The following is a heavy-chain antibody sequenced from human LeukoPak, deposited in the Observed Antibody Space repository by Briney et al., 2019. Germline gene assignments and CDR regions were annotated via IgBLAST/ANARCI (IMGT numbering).Heavy chain of an antibody. D-gene: IGHD5-18*01. CDR1: GYSFTSYF. CDR3: ARHGQSTAMVTNWFDP. J-gene: IGHJ5*02. V-gene: IGHV5-51*01. CDR2: IYPGDSDT. Sequence: GESLKISCKGSGYSFTSYFIGWVRQMPGKGLEWMGIIYPGDSDTRYSPSFQGQVTISADKSISTAYLQWSSLKASDTAMYYCARHGQSTAMVTNWFDPWGQGTLVTVSS.